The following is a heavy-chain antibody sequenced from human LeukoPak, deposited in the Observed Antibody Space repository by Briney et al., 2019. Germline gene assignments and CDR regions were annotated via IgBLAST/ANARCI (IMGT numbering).Heavy chain of an antibody. CDR2: INHSGST. D-gene: IGHD3-10*01. CDR1: GGSFSGYY. J-gene: IGHJ4*02. V-gene: IGHV4-34*01. Sequence: PSETLSLTCAVYGGSFSGYYWSWIRQPPGKGLEWIGEINHSGSTSYNPSLKSRVTMSVDTSKNQFSLKVRSVTAADTAVYYCARGYGSGSYYVLWGQGTLVTVSS. CDR3: ARGYGSGSYYVL.